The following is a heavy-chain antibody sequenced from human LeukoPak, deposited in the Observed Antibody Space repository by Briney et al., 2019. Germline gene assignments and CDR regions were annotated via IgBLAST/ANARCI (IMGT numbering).Heavy chain of an antibody. CDR2: TSVNDGA. CDR1: GASVNAYL. D-gene: IGHD4-11*01. CDR3: ARLWRDGSNWHPDDN. V-gene: IGHV4-4*07. Sequence: SETLSLTCAVSGASVNAYLWSWIRQPAGQGLEWIGCTSVNDGATYNPSLMSRVTMSVDTSKNQFSLRLTSMTAADTAIYYCARLWRDGSNWHPDDNWGQGILVTVSS. J-gene: IGHJ4*02.